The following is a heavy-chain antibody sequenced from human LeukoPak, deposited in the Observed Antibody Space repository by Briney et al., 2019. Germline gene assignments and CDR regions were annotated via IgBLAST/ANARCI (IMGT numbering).Heavy chain of an antibody. J-gene: IGHJ4*02. CDR3: ARERPSSGYLDY. CDR1: GFTFTTYY. D-gene: IGHD3-22*01. Sequence: ASVKVSCKASGFTFTTYYMHWVRQAPGQGLEWMGIINPSGGSTNYAQKFQGRVTMTRDTSTSTVYMELSSLRSEDTAVYYCARERPSSGYLDYWGQGTLVTVSS. CDR2: INPSGGST. V-gene: IGHV1-46*01.